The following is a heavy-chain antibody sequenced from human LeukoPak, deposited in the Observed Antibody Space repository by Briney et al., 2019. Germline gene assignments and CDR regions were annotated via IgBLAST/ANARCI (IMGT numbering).Heavy chain of an antibody. V-gene: IGHV4-59*08. J-gene: IGHJ4*02. D-gene: IGHD6-25*01. CDR2: IYYTGST. CDR1: GDSISGYY. CDR3: ARHSGSRGGLYKY. Sequence: SETLSLTCTVSGDSISGYYWSWMRQFPGKGLEWIGYIYYTGSTNINPSLKSRVAMSVDTSKNQCSLKLSSVTAADTAVYYCARHSGSRGGLYKYWGQGTLVTVSS.